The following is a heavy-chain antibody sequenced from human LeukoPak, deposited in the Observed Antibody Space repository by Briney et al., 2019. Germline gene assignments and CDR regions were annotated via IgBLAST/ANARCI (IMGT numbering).Heavy chain of an antibody. J-gene: IGHJ4*02. V-gene: IGHV4-38-2*02. Sequence: SETLSLTCTVSGYSISSGYYWGWIRQPPGKGLEWIGSIYYSGSTYYNPSLKSRVTISVDTSKNQFSLKLSSVTAADTAVYYCARMPRSYYYDSSGYYAFDYWGQGTLVTVSS. CDR3: ARMPRSYYYDSSGYYAFDY. CDR1: GYSISSGYY. D-gene: IGHD3-22*01. CDR2: IYYSGST.